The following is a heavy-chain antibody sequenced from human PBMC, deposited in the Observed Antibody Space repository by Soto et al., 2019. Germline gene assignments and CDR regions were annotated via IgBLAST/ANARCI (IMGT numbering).Heavy chain of an antibody. CDR3: AREGNYDSSGYYLGLDY. V-gene: IGHV3-48*02. CDR2: ISSSSSTI. CDR1: GFTFSSYS. Sequence: ESGGGLVQPGGSLRLSCAASGFTFSSYSMNWVRQAPGKGLEWVSYISSSSSTIYYADSVKGRFTISRDNAKNSLYLQMNSLRDEDTAVYYCAREGNYDSSGYYLGLDYWGQGTLVTVSS. J-gene: IGHJ4*02. D-gene: IGHD3-22*01.